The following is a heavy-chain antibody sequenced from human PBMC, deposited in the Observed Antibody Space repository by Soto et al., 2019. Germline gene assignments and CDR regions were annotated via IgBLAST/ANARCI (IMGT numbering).Heavy chain of an antibody. J-gene: IGHJ4*02. CDR2: IWDNGNDK. CDR1: GFTFSNYG. D-gene: IGHD1-26*01. Sequence: SLRLSCAASGFTFSNYGVHWVRQAPGQGLEWVAVIWDNGNDKKYADSVKGRFTISRDNSKNTAYLQMSSLRVEDTAVYYCARDDSGFSGSHYIDYFNFWGQGALVTVSS. CDR3: ARDDSGFSGSHYIDYFNF. V-gene: IGHV3-33*01.